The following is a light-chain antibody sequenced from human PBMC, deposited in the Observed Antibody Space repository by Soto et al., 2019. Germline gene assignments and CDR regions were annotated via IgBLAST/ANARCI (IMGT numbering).Light chain of an antibody. CDR1: QDIRND. CDR3: LQDYIYPYT. J-gene: IGKJ2*01. Sequence: AIQMTQSPSSLSVSVGDRITITCRASQDIRNDLGWYQQKPGKAPKLLIYGTSNLQSGVPSRFSGSGSCTDFTLTISSLQPEDFATYYCLQDYIYPYTFGQGTKLEIK. CDR2: GTS. V-gene: IGKV1-6*01.